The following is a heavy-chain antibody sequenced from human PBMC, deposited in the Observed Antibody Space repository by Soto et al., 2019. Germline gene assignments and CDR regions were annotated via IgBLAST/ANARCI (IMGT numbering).Heavy chain of an antibody. Sequence: SETLSLTCTVSGGSISSSSYYWGWIRQPPGKGLEWIGSIYYSGSTYYKPSLKSRVTISVDTSKNQYSLKQSSVTAADTAVYYCARGRRARSNYFDYWGQGTLVTVSS. CDR2: IYYSGST. CDR3: ARGRRARSNYFDY. J-gene: IGHJ4*02. D-gene: IGHD6-6*01. V-gene: IGHV4-39*07. CDR1: GGSISSSSYY.